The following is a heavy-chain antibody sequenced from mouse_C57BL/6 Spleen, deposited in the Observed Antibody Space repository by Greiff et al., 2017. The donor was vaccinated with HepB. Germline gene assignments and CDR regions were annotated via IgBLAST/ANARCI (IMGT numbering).Heavy chain of an antibody. V-gene: IGHV5-16*01. D-gene: IGHD1-1*01. CDR3: ARYHYYGSSYWYFDV. Sequence: EVQLVESEGGLVQPGRSMKLSCTASGFTFSDYYMAWVRQVPEKGLEWVANINYDGSSTYYMDSLKSRFIISRDNAKNILYLQMSRLKSEDAATYYCARYHYYGSSYWYFDVWGTGTTVTVSS. J-gene: IGHJ1*03. CDR2: INYDGSST. CDR1: GFTFSDYY.